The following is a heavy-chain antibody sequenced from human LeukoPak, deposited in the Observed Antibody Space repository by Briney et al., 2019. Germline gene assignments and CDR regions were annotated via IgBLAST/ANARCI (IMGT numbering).Heavy chain of an antibody. CDR1: AYTSTDYY. J-gene: IGHJ5*02. CDR2: INPNSGGT. CDR3: TRDFNWFDP. Sequence: VASVKVSCKASAYTSTDYYLHWVRQAPGQGLEWMGWINPNSGGTNYAQKFQGRVTMTRDTSISTAYMELHGLRSDYTAVYYCTRDFNWFDPWGQGTLVTVPS. V-gene: IGHV1-2*02.